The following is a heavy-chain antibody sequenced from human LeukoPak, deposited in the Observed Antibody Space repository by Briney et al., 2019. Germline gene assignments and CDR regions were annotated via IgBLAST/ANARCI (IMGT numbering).Heavy chain of an antibody. CDR1: GFTFSSYG. D-gene: IGHD6-13*01. J-gene: IGHJ4*02. CDR2: ISGSGGST. Sequence: QSGGSLRLSCAASGFTFSSYGMSWVRQAPGKGLEWVSAISGSGGSTYYADSVKGRFTISRDNSKNTLYLQMNSLRAEDTAVYYCAKDLRIAAAGIVGYFDYWGQGTLVTVSS. CDR3: AKDLRIAAAGIVGYFDY. V-gene: IGHV3-23*01.